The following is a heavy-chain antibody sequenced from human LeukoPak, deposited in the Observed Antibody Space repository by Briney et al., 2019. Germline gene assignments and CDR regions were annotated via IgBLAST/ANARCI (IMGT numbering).Heavy chain of an antibody. CDR3: ARTYFDY. V-gene: IGHV3-33*01. Sequence: SGGSLRLSCAASGFTFSSYGMHWVRQAQGKGLEWVAVIWYDGSNKYYADSVKGRFTISRDNSKNTLYLQMDSLRAEDTAVYYCARTYFDYWGQGTLVTVSS. CDR1: GFTFSSYG. CDR2: IWYDGSNK. J-gene: IGHJ4*02.